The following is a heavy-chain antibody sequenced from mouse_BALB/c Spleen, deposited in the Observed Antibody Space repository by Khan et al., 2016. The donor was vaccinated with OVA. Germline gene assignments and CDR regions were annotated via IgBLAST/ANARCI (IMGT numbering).Heavy chain of an antibody. CDR3: ARHQVPLSMDY. CDR1: GFSLTSFA. Sequence: QVQLKESGPDLVAPSQSLSITCTVSGFSLTSFAIHWVRQPPGKGLEWLVVIWSDGYTTYNSALKSRLSISKDNAKSQVFLKMNSLQTDDTAIYYCARHQVPLSMDYWGQGTSVTVSS. D-gene: IGHD6-1*01. J-gene: IGHJ4*01. CDR2: IWSDGYT. V-gene: IGHV2-6-2*01.